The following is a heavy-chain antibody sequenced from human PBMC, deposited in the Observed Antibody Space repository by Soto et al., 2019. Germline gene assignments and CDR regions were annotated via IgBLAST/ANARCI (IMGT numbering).Heavy chain of an antibody. CDR1: GYTFTGYY. V-gene: IGHV1-2*02. J-gene: IGHJ5*01. CDR3: ARDMAVAGTSGFDC. Sequence: QVQLVQSGAEVKKPGASVKVSCKASGYTFTGYYMHWVRQAPGQGLEWMGWINPNSGDTKNAQKFQGRVTMTRDTSTSPAYMALSRLTSDDTAVYYCARDMAVAGTSGFDCWGQGNLVTVSS. D-gene: IGHD6-19*01. CDR2: INPNSGDT.